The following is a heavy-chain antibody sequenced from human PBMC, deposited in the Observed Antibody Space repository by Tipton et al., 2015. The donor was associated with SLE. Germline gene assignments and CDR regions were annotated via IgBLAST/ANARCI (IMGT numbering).Heavy chain of an antibody. CDR3: ARGIAAAGYYFDY. J-gene: IGHJ4*02. CDR1: GYSISRGYY. D-gene: IGHD6-13*01. CDR2: IYYSGST. Sequence: TLSLTCAVSGYSISRGYYWGCIRQPPGKGLEWIGCIYYSGSTNYNTSLKSRVTISVDTSKNQFSLKLSSVTAADTAVYYCARGIAAAGYYFDYWGQGTLVTVSS. V-gene: IGHV4-38-2*01.